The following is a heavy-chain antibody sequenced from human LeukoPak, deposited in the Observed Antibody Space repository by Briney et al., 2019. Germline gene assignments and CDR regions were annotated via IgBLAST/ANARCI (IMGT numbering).Heavy chain of an antibody. CDR3: ARDYEVGVGFDI. J-gene: IGHJ3*02. CDR1: GFTFSSYW. D-gene: IGHD3-22*01. V-gene: IGHV3-74*01. CDR2: INSDGSST. Sequence: GGSLRLSCAASGFTFSSYWMHWVRQAPGKGLVWVSRINSDGSSTSYADSVKGRFTISRDNAKNALYLQMNSLRAEDTAVYYCARDYEVGVGFDIWGQGTMVTVSS.